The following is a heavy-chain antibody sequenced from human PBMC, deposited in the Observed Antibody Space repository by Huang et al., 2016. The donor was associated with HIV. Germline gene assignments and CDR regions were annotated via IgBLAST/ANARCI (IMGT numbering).Heavy chain of an antibody. CDR3: ARRFSSSSGYFDY. J-gene: IGHJ4*02. D-gene: IGHD6-6*01. CDR1: GYSFSSYW. Sequence: VQLVQSGAEVNKPGESLKISCKGSGYSFSSYWIAWVRQMPGNGLEWMAISFPDDYSTTYSPSFEGQVTISADKSIGTAYLQWSSLKASDTAMYYCARRFSSSSGYFDYWGQGSLVTVSS. V-gene: IGHV5-51*01. CDR2: SFPDDYST.